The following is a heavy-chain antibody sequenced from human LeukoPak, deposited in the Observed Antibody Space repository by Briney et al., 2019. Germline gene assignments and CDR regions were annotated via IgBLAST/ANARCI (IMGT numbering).Heavy chain of an antibody. CDR3: ARCMVLRQGWCNWFDP. Sequence: GGSLRLSCAASGFALTSYAISWVRHAPGQGVECGSSISISGVSTYYTHSVKVLFTISRDNSGNTLHLPMHSLRVKDTAIYFCARCMVLRQGWCNWFDPWGQGTLVTVSS. V-gene: IGHV3-23*01. CDR1: GFALTSYA. CDR2: ISISGVST. J-gene: IGHJ5*02. D-gene: IGHD2-8*01.